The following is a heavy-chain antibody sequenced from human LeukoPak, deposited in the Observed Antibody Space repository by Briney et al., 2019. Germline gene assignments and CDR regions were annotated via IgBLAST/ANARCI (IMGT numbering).Heavy chain of an antibody. V-gene: IGHV4-4*07. D-gene: IGHD3-3*01. CDR1: GGSFSGYY. J-gene: IGHJ3*02. CDR2: IYTSGST. CDR3: AREVGMDDAFDI. Sequence: SETLSLTCAVYGGSFSGYYWSWIRQPAGKGLEWIGRIYTSGSTNYNPSLKSRVTMSVDTSKNQFSLKLSSVTAADTAVYYCAREVGMDDAFDIWGQGTMVTVSS.